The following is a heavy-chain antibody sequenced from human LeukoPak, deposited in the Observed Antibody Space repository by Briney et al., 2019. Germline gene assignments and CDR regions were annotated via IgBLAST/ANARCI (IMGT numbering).Heavy chain of an antibody. CDR3: ARDGRLDTAMVTDY. CDR1: GFTLSSYA. Sequence: PGRSLRLSCAASGFTLSSYAMHWVRQAPGKGLEWVAVIPYDGSNKYYADSVKGRFTISRDNSKNTLYLQMNSLRAEDTAVYYCARDGRLDTAMVTDYWGQGTLVTVSS. CDR2: IPYDGSNK. D-gene: IGHD5-18*01. V-gene: IGHV3-30-3*01. J-gene: IGHJ4*02.